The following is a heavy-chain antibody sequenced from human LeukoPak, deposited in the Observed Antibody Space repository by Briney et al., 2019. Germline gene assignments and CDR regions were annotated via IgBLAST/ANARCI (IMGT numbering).Heavy chain of an antibody. CDR3: ATISGYGDYVGTANWFDP. V-gene: IGHV1-24*01. CDR1: GYTLTELS. D-gene: IGHD4-17*01. J-gene: IGHJ5*02. Sequence: GASVKVSCKVSGYTLTELSMHWVRQAPGKGLEWMGGFDPEDGETIYAQKFQGRVTMTEDTSTDTAYMEQSSLRSEDTAVYYCATISGYGDYVGTANWFDPWGQGTLVTVSS. CDR2: FDPEDGET.